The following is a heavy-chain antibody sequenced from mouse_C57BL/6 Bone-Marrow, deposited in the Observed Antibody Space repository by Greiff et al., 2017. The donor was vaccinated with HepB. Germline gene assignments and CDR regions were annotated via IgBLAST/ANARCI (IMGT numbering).Heavy chain of an antibody. CDR2: IYPGSGST. Sequence: LQQPGAELVKPGASVRMSCKASGYTFTSYWITWVKQRPGQGLEWIGDIYPGSGSTNYNEKFKSKATLTVDTSSSTAYMQLSSLTSEDSAVYYCARNYGSSLYYFDYWGQGTTLTVSS. D-gene: IGHD1-1*01. CDR3: ARNYGSSLYYFDY. V-gene: IGHV1-55*01. CDR1: GYTFTSYW. J-gene: IGHJ2*01.